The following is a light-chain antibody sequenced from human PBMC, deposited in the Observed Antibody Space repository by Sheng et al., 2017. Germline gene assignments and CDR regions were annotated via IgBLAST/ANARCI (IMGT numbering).Light chain of an antibody. CDR3: QQYGSSPPYT. CDR2: GAS. CDR1: QSVRSTY. J-gene: IGKJ2*01. V-gene: IGKV3-20*01. Sequence: EIVLTQSPGTLSLSPGERATLSCRASQSVRSTYLAWYQQRPGQAPRLLIYGASNRATGIPDRFSGSGSGTDFALTISRLEPEDFAVYYCQQYGSSPPYTFGPGTKLEIK.